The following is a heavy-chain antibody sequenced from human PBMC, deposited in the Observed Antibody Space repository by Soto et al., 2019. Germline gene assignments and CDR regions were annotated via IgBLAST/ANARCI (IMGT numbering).Heavy chain of an antibody. J-gene: IGHJ6*02. CDR1: GFTFSSYA. CDR2: ISYDGSNK. Sequence: PGGSLRLSCAASGFTFSSYAMHWVRQAPGKGLEWVAVISYDGSNKYYADSVKGRFTISRDNSKNTLYLQMNSLRAEDTAVYYCARDRSGYSSGWADYYYYGMDVWGQGTTVTVSS. V-gene: IGHV3-30-3*01. D-gene: IGHD6-19*01. CDR3: ARDRSGYSSGWADYYYYGMDV.